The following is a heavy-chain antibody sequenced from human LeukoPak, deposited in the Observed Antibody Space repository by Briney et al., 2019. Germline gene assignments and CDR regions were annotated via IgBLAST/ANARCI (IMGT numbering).Heavy chain of an antibody. J-gene: IGHJ4*02. CDR1: GFTFSDYA. CDR2: ISYSGDTT. V-gene: IGHV3-23*01. CDR3: AKESPAFDC. Sequence: GGSLRLPCAASGFTFSDYAMTWVRQAPGKGLDWVSVISYSGDTTYYADSVKGRFTISRDNSKNTLYLQMNGLRVEDTAVYYCAKESPAFDCWGQGTLVTVSS.